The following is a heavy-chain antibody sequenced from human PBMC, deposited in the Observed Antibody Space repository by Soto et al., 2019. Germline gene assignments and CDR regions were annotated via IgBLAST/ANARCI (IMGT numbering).Heavy chain of an antibody. CDR1: GYTFISHG. D-gene: IGHD2-15*01. CDR3: ARVSSSIVVVPDYGMDV. J-gene: IGHJ6*02. Sequence: ASVKVSCKASGYTFISHGISCVRQAPGQGLEWMGWISGKNGNTKYAQEVQGRVTLTTDTSTSTAYMELRSLRSDDTAVYYCARVSSSIVVVPDYGMDVWGQGTTVTVSS. CDR2: ISGKNGNT. V-gene: IGHV1-18*04.